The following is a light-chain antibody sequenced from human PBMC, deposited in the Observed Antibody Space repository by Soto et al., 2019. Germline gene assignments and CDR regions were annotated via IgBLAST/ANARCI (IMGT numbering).Light chain of an antibody. CDR3: QQYDNLPLT. CDR2: DAS. CDR1: QDISNY. V-gene: IGKV1-33*01. Sequence: DIPMTQSPSSLSASVGDRVTITCHASQDISNYLNWYQQKPWKAPKLLIYDASNLETGVPSRFSGSGSGTDFTFTISSQQPEDIATYYCQQYDNLPLTFCGGTMVEIK. J-gene: IGKJ4*02.